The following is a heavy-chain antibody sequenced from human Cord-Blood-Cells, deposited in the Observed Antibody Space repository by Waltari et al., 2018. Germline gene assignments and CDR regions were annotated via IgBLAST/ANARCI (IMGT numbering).Heavy chain of an antibody. V-gene: IGHV3-74*01. CDR3: ARVEVYGDVFDY. D-gene: IGHD4-17*01. CDR1: GFTFSSYW. CDR2: INSDGSST. J-gene: IGHJ4*02. Sequence: EVQLVESGGGLVQPGGYLRLSCAASGFTFSSYWIPWVRQAPGKELLWVSRINSDGSSTSYADSVKGRFTISRDNAKNTLYRQMNSLRAEDTAVYYCARVEVYGDVFDYWGQGTLVTVSS.